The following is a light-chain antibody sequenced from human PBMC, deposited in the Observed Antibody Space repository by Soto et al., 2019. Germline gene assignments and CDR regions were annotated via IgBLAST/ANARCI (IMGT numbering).Light chain of an antibody. Sequence: SYELTPPPSVSVSPGQTATITCSGDQWGDKFASWYHQKPVQSPEVVIYQDTKRPSGIPERFSGSNSGNTATLTISGTQTMDEGDYYFQTWDSSTALFGGEAKLTVL. CDR1: QWGDKF. CDR3: QTWDSSTAL. CDR2: QDT. J-gene: IGLJ2*01. V-gene: IGLV3-1*01.